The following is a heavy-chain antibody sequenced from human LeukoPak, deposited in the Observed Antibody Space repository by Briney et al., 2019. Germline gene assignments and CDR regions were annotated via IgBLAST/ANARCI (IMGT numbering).Heavy chain of an antibody. Sequence: SLSHSCHRCGFMLGAYPIICLPLATERGVVCVTFIRRRAFGGTTKYATSVRGRFVISRDDSKGVAYLQMNRLQTEDTAIYYCIRVEHGDFISLDAQYMDVWGEGTTVTVSS. CDR2: IRRRAFGGTT. J-gene: IGHJ6*03. V-gene: IGHV3-49*03. CDR1: GFMLGAYP. CDR3: IRVEHGDFISLDAQYMDV. D-gene: IGHD4-17*01.